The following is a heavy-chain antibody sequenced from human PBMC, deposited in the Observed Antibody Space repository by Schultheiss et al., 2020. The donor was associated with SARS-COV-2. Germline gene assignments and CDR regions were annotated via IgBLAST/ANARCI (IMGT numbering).Heavy chain of an antibody. V-gene: IGHV3-21*01. D-gene: IGHD6-13*01. Sequence: GGSLRLSCAASGFTFSSYSMNWVRQAPGKGLEWVSSISSSSSYIYYADSVKGRFTISRDNAKNSLYLQMNSLRAEDTAVYYCARVRSPAAPTEHDYWGQGTLVTVSS. CDR1: GFTFSSYS. J-gene: IGHJ4*02. CDR2: ISSSSSYI. CDR3: ARVRSPAAPTEHDY.